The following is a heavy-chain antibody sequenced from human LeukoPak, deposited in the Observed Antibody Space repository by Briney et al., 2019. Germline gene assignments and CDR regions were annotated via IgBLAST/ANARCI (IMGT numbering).Heavy chain of an antibody. CDR3: ARNAQYCSSTSCYFFDY. V-gene: IGHV4-38-2*01. CDR2: IYHSGST. Sequence: PSETLSLTCAVSGYSISSGYYWGWIRQPPGKGLAWIGSIYHSGSTYYNPSLKSRLTISVDTSKNHFSLKLSSVTAADTAVYYCARNAQYCSSTSCYFFDYWGQGTLVTVSS. D-gene: IGHD2-2*01. CDR1: GYSISSGYY. J-gene: IGHJ4*02.